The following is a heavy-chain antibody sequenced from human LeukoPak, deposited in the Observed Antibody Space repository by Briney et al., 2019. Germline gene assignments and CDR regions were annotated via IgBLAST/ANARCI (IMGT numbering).Heavy chain of an antibody. V-gene: IGHV4-59*13. CDR3: ATTLYYYDSPFDL. Sequence: SETLSLTCTVSGGSSRSCYWSWIRQPPGKGLEWIGYIYNNGSTKYSPSLKSRVTISLDTSKNRFSLKLSSVTAADTAVYYCATTLYYYDSPFDLWGRGTLVTVSS. D-gene: IGHD3-22*01. CDR2: IYNNGST. CDR1: GGSSRSCY. J-gene: IGHJ2*01.